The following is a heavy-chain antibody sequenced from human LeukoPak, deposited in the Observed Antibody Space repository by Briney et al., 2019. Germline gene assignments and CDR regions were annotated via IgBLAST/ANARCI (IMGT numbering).Heavy chain of an antibody. CDR3: ARDPTSLMAVAVGDGMDV. Sequence: SVKVSCKASGGIFSSYAISWVRQAPGQGLEWMGGIIPIFGTANYAQKFQGRVTITADESTSTAYMELSSLRSEDTAVYYCARDPTSLMAVAVGDGMDVWGQGTTVTVSS. D-gene: IGHD6-19*01. J-gene: IGHJ6*02. V-gene: IGHV1-69*13. CDR1: GGIFSSYA. CDR2: IIPIFGTA.